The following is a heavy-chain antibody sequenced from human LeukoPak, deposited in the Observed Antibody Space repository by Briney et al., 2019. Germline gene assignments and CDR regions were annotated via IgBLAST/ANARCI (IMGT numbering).Heavy chain of an antibody. CDR1: GFTFSSYW. D-gene: IGHD6-13*01. CDR3: ATDPARSSWYFDY. V-gene: IGHV3-7*01. Sequence: GGSLRLSCAASGFTFSSYWMSWVRQAPGKGLEWVANIKQDGSEKYYVDSVKGRFTISRDNAKNSLYLQMNSLRAEDTAVYYCATDPARSSWYFDYWGQGTLVTVSS. J-gene: IGHJ4*02. CDR2: IKQDGSEK.